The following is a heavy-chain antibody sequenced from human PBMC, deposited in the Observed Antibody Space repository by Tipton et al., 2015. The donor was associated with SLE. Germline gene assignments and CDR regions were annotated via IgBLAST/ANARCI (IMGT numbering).Heavy chain of an antibody. J-gene: IGHJ4*02. CDR3: ARDTATVPLEY. CDR1: GYTFNTYL. V-gene: IGHV1-46*02. Sequence: QSGAEVKKPGASVKISCKASGYTFNTYLMHWVRQAPGQGLEWMGRINPSGGTTTYAQKFQGRVTMTRDTSTNTVYMDLSSLRSEDTAVYYCARDTATVPLEYWGQGTLVTVSP. CDR2: INPSGGTT. D-gene: IGHD5-18*01.